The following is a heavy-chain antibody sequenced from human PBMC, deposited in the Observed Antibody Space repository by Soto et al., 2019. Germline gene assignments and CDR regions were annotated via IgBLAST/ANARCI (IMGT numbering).Heavy chain of an antibody. CDR1: GFTFSSYG. Sequence: GGSLRLSCAASGFTFSSYGMHWVRQAPGKGLEWVAVIWYDGSNKYYADSVKGRFTISRDNSKNTLYLQMNSLRAEDTAVYYCARGHQVPFSSFDYWGQGTLVTVSS. CDR3: ARGHQVPFSSFDY. D-gene: IGHD6-19*01. J-gene: IGHJ4*02. V-gene: IGHV3-33*01. CDR2: IWYDGSNK.